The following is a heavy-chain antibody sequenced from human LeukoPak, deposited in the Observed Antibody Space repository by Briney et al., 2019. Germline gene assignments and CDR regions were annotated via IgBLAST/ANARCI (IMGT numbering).Heavy chain of an antibody. CDR3: ARRPLAGTSPLYYYYYMDV. J-gene: IGHJ6*03. V-gene: IGHV1-8*01. CDR2: MNPNSGNT. D-gene: IGHD6-19*01. Sequence: ASVKVSCNSSGYTFTSYDINWVRHATGQGLELMGWMNPNSGNTGYAQKFQGRVTMTRNTSISTAYMELSSLRSEDTAVYYCARRPLAGTSPLYYYYYMDVWGKGTTVTVSS. CDR1: GYTFTSYD.